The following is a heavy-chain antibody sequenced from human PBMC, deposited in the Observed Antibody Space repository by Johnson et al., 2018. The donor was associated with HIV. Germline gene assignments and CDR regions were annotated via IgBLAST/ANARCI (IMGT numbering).Heavy chain of an antibody. V-gene: IGHV3-30*03. Sequence: QVQLVESGGGLIQPGGSLRLSCAASGFTVSSNYMSWVRQAPGKGLEWVAVISYDGSNQYYADSVKGRFTISRDNSKNTVYLQMNSLRAEDTAVYYCARVRGAFDIWGQGTMVTVSS. J-gene: IGHJ3*02. CDR1: GFTVSSNY. CDR2: ISYDGSNQ. CDR3: ARVRGAFDI.